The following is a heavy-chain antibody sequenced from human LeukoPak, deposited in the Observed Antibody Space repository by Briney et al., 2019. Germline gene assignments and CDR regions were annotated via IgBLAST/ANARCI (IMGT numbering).Heavy chain of an antibody. CDR1: GYSISSGYY. CDR2: IYHSGST. D-gene: IGHD3-10*01. V-gene: IGHV4-38-2*02. CDR3: ARDIRGTAGNGI. J-gene: IGHJ3*02. Sequence: SETLSLTCTVSGYSISSGYYWGWIRQPPGKGLEWIGSIYHSGSTYYNPSLKSRVTISVDTSKNQFSLKLSSVTAADTAVYYCARDIRGTAGNGIWGQGTMVIVSS.